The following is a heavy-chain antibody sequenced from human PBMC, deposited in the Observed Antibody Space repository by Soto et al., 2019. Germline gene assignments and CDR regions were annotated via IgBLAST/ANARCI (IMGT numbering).Heavy chain of an antibody. CDR2: ISYDGINK. V-gene: IGHV3-30-3*01. CDR1: GFTFTTYA. J-gene: IGHJ4*02. D-gene: IGHD2-21*02. Sequence: QVQLVESGGAVVQPGRSLGLSCAASGFTFTTYAMHWVRQVPGRGLECVAVISYDGINKYYADSVKGRFTISRDNSRNTLFLQVNSVRVEDTVVYYCARVGEMAYCGGDCNPGFDCWCQGTLVTVSS. CDR3: ARVGEMAYCGGDCNPGFDC.